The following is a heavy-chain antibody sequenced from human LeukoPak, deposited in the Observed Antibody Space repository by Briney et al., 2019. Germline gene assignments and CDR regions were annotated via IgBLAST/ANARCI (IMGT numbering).Heavy chain of an antibody. CDR3: ARGQGAAAGAEIDY. CDR2: INHSGST. J-gene: IGHJ4*02. Sequence: PSETLSLTCGVYGGSFSGYYWSWIRQPPGKGLEWIGEINHSGSTNYNPSLKSRVTISVDTSKNQFSLNMNSVTAADTAVFYCARGQGAAAGAEIDYWGQGTLVTVSS. D-gene: IGHD6-13*01. CDR1: GGSFSGYY. V-gene: IGHV4-34*01.